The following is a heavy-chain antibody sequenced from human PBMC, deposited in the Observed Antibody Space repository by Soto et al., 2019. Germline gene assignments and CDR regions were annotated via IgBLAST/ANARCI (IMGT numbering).Heavy chain of an antibody. J-gene: IGHJ4*02. D-gene: IGHD3-16*01. CDR2: ITDSGST. Sequence: QLQLHQWGAGLLKPSETLSLTCAVSGGSFRGYFWSWIRQSPDKGLEWIGEITDSGSTYYNPSLETRLTISVDTSKSQISLRLTSVTASDSAVYYCQGGDFWGQGTRVTVSS. CDR1: GGSFRGYF. CDR3: QGGDF. V-gene: IGHV4-34*01.